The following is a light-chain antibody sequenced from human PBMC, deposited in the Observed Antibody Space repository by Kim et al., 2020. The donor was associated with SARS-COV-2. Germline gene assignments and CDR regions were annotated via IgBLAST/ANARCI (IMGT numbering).Light chain of an antibody. Sequence: DIQMTQSPSTLSASVGDRVTITCRASQGISTSLAWYQHKPGKAPHPLIYAASRLDSGVPPRFSGSGSGTEFTLTISSLQPDDLATYYCQHYHAYSFTFGGGTKVDIK. CDR3: QHYHAYSFT. CDR1: QGISTS. CDR2: AAS. J-gene: IGKJ4*01. V-gene: IGKV1-5*01.